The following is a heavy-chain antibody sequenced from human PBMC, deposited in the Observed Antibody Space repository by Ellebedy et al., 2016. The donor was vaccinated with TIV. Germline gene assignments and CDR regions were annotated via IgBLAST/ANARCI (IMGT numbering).Heavy chain of an antibody. Sequence: GGSLRLSCAASGFTFSSFALHWVRQAPGKGLEWLSVISAGGSNTYHADSVKGWLTISRDNSKNTLYLQMNRLRTEDTAVYYCAKGTSSGFNYDRVGLEYWGQGTPVTVSS. V-gene: IGHV3-23*01. D-gene: IGHD3-22*01. J-gene: IGHJ4*02. CDR3: AKGTSSGFNYDRVGLEY. CDR1: GFTFSSFA. CDR2: ISAGGSNT.